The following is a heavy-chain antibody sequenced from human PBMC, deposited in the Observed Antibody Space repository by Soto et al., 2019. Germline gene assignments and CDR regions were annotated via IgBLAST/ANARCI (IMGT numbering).Heavy chain of an antibody. CDR1: GGSVTSHH. V-gene: IGHV4-59*02. CDR3: ARGGSYSAYNFAHGIQLWSFDF. D-gene: IGHD5-12*01. Sequence: SETLSLTCFVSGGSVTSHHWSWIRQFPGQGLEWIAYTSYTGNTNYNPSLQSRVTISLDTSKNQLSLKLTSMTAADTAVYYCARGGSYSAYNFAHGIQLWSFDFWGQGALVTVSS. CDR2: TSYTGNT. J-gene: IGHJ4*02.